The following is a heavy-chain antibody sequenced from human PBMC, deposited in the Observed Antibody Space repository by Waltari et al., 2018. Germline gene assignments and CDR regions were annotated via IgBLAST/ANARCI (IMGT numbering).Heavy chain of an antibody. V-gene: IGHV3-7*01. D-gene: IGHD1-1*01. CDR3: AKDLGIGGGTTEFDH. CDR2: RRHIGSEK. Sequence: EVQLVESGGGLVQPGGSLRLSCAASGFIFSNYWMGWVRQAPGRGRVTGRGRGGGADRRHIGSEKYYVASVKGRFTISRDKAENTLYLQMNSLRAEDTAVYYCAKDLGIGGGTTEFDHWGQGTLVTVSS. CDR1: GFIFSNYW. J-gene: IGHJ4*02.